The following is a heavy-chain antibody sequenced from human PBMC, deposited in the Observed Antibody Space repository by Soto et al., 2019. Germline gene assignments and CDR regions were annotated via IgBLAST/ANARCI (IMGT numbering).Heavy chain of an antibody. Sequence: ASVKVSCKASGYTFSNYGISWVRQAPGQGLEWMGRISGYNGKTYFAQRLQGRVTMTTDTSTSTAYMELRGLGSDDTAVYYCAREANCGGDCSSPAEYSQHWGQGTLVTVSS. CDR3: AREANCGGDCSSPAEYSQH. D-gene: IGHD2-21*02. J-gene: IGHJ1*01. V-gene: IGHV1-18*04. CDR1: GYTFSNYG. CDR2: ISGYNGKT.